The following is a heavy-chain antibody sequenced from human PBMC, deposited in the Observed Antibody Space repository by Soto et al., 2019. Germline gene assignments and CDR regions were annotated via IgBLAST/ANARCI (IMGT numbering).Heavy chain of an antibody. CDR2: INPNSGGT. V-gene: IGHV1-2*04. J-gene: IGHJ4*02. CDR1: GYTFTGYY. D-gene: IGHD5-12*01. Sequence: ASVKVSCKASGYTFTGYYMHWVRQAPGQGLEWMGWINPNSGGTNYAQKFQGWVTMTRDTSISTAYMELSRLRSDDTAVYYCARTSRHATTTLYYWGKGTLVPVSS. CDR3: ARTSRHATTTLYY.